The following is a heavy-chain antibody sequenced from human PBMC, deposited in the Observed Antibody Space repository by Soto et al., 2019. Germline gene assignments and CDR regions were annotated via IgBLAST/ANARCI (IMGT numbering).Heavy chain of an antibody. J-gene: IGHJ5*02. D-gene: IGHD5-18*01. CDR2: IYYSGST. V-gene: IGHV4-31*03. Sequence: PSETLSLTCTVSGGSISSGGYYWSWIRQHPGKGLEWIGYIYYSGSTYYNPSLKSRVTISVDTSKNQFSLKLSSVTAADTAVYYCARGREDTAMVSVVWFDPWGQGTLVTVSS. CDR1: GGSISSGGYY. CDR3: ARGREDTAMVSVVWFDP.